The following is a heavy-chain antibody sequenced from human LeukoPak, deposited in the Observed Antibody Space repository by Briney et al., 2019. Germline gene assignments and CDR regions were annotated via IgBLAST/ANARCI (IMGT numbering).Heavy chain of an antibody. V-gene: IGHV1-18*01. Sequence: ASVTVSCKASGYTFTNYGISWVRQAPGQGVERMGWISAYNGDTKYLQNLQSRVTMTTDTSTSTAYMELRSLRSDDTAVYYCARDNPYYFLYWGQGTLVTVSS. CDR1: GYTFTNYG. D-gene: IGHD3-10*01. J-gene: IGHJ4*02. CDR3: ARDNPYYFLY. CDR2: ISAYNGDT.